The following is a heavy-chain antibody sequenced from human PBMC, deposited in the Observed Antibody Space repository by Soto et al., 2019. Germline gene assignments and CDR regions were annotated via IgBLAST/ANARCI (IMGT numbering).Heavy chain of an antibody. CDR2: IYYSGST. V-gene: IGHV4-61*01. D-gene: IGHD6-19*01. CDR3: ARDLRAHSSGWYYFDY. J-gene: IGHJ4*02. CDR1: GGSVSSGSYY. Sequence: PSATLSLTCPVSGGSVSSGSYYWSWIRQPPGKGLEWIGYIYYSGSTNYNPSLKSRVTISVDTSKNQFSLKLSSVTAADTAVYYCARDLRAHSSGWYYFDYWGQGTLVTVSS.